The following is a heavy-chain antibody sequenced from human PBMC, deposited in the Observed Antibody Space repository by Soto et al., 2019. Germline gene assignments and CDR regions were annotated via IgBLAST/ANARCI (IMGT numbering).Heavy chain of an antibody. V-gene: IGHV2-5*01. Sequence: GSGPTLVNPTQTLTLTCTFSGFSLSTSGVGVGWIRQPPGKALEWLALIYWNDDKRYSPSLKSRLTITKDTSKNQVVLTMTNMDPVDTATYYCAHRRDSSSWFSVGYYYYGMDVWGQGTTVTVSS. CDR1: GFSLSTSGVG. CDR3: AHRRDSSSWFSVGYYYYGMDV. D-gene: IGHD6-13*01. CDR2: IYWNDDK. J-gene: IGHJ6*02.